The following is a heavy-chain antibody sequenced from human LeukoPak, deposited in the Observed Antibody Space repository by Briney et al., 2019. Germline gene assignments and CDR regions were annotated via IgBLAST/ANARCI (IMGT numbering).Heavy chain of an antibody. Sequence: PGGSLRLSCAASGFTFNNYGMHWVRQAPGKGLEWVAVISNDGSSKYYVDSVKGRFTISRDNSKNTLYLQMNSLRAEDTAVYYCAKAVDGSGSLFAEYWGQGTLVTVSS. CDR3: AKAVDGSGSLFAEY. J-gene: IGHJ4*02. V-gene: IGHV3-30*18. CDR2: ISNDGSSK. CDR1: GFTFNNYG. D-gene: IGHD3-10*01.